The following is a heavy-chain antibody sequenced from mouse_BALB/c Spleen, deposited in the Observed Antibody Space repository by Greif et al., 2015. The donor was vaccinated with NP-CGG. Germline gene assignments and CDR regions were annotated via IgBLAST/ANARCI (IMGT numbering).Heavy chain of an antibody. CDR1: GFSLTSYG. D-gene: IGHD1-1*01. CDR3: ARPYGSSYDYAMDY. CDR2: IWSGGST. Sequence: VKLQESGPGLVQPSQSLSITCTVSGFSLTSYGVHWVRQSPGKGLEWLGVIWSGGSTDYNAAFISRLSISKDNSKSQVFFKMNSLQANDTAIYYCARPYGSSYDYAMDYWGQGTSVTVSS. J-gene: IGHJ4*01. V-gene: IGHV2-2*02.